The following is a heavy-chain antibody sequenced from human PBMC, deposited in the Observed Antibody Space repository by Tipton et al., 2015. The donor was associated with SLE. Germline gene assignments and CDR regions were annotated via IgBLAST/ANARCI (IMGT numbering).Heavy chain of an antibody. Sequence: SLRLSCAASGFTVSTNYMTWVRQAPGKGLEWVSLIYSGGSTSYADSVKGRFTISRDNSKNTLYLQMNSLRAEDTAVYYCARSSWYDFWSGYPWADCFDYWGQGTLVTVSS. D-gene: IGHD3-3*01. CDR2: IYSGGST. J-gene: IGHJ4*02. CDR1: GFTVSTNY. CDR3: ARSSWYDFWSGYPWADCFDY. V-gene: IGHV3-53*05.